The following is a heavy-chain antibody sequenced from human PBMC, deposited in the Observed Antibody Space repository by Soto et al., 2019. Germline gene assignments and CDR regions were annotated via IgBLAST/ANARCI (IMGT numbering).Heavy chain of an antibody. CDR1: GFTFSSYA. J-gene: IGHJ6*03. CDR2: ISGSGGST. D-gene: IGHD6-6*01. CDR3: AKEAARRRVYYYYYYMDV. Sequence: EVQLLESGGGLVQPGGSLRLSCAASGFTFSSYAMSWVRQAPGKGLEWVSAISGSGGSTYYADSVKGRFTISRDNSKNTLYLQLNSLRAEDTALYYCAKEAARRRVYYYYYYMDVWGKGTTVTVSS. V-gene: IGHV3-23*01.